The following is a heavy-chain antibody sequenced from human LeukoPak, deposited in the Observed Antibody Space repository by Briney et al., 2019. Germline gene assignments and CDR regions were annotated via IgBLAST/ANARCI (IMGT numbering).Heavy chain of an antibody. CDR2: IYHSGST. D-gene: IGHD1-26*01. Sequence: KPSETLPLTCAVSGYSISSGYYWGWIRQPPGKGLEWIGSIYHSGSTYYNPSLKSRVTISVDTSKNQFSLKLSPVTAADTAVYYCARHYSGGYYGPEYFRHWGQGTLVTVSS. CDR3: ARHYSGGYYGPEYFRH. CDR1: GYSISSGYY. V-gene: IGHV4-38-2*01. J-gene: IGHJ1*01.